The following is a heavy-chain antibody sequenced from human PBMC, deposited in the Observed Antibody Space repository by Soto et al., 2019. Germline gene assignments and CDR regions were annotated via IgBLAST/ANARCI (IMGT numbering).Heavy chain of an antibody. J-gene: IGHJ5*02. D-gene: IGHD4-4*01. Sequence: ASVKVSCKVSGYTLTELSMHWVRQAPGKGHEWMGGFDPEDGETIYAQKFQGRVTMTEDTSTDTAYMELSSLRSEDTAVYYCATVNYSNYLNWFDPWGQGTLVTVSS. V-gene: IGHV1-24*01. CDR2: FDPEDGET. CDR3: ATVNYSNYLNWFDP. CDR1: GYTLTELS.